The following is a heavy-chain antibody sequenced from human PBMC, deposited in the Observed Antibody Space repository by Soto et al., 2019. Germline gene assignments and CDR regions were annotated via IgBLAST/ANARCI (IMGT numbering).Heavy chain of an antibody. Sequence: VQLLESGGGLVQPGGSLRLSCAASGFTFSSYAMSWVRQAPGKGLEWVSAISGSGGSTYYADSVKGRFTISRDNSKNTLYLQMNCLRAEDTAVYYCAKDQRRYYDSSGGFDYCGQGTLVTVSS. CDR3: AKDQRRYYDSSGGFDY. CDR1: GFTFSSYA. D-gene: IGHD3-22*01. J-gene: IGHJ4*02. CDR2: ISGSGGST. V-gene: IGHV3-23*01.